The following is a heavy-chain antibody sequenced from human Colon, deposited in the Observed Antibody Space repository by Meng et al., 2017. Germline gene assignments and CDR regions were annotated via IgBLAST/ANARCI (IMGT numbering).Heavy chain of an antibody. V-gene: IGHV4-30-4*01. Sequence: VQLQESGPGLEAPSQTLSLTCSVSGVSINTPDYYWNWIRQSPRKGLEWIGYIHSSGTTHFNPSLESRLAMSLDPSKNQFSLRLLRVTAADTATYFCARNPVIPDARTFDLWGQGALVTVSS. CDR1: GVSINTPDYY. D-gene: IGHD3-16*02. J-gene: IGHJ5*02. CDR3: ARNPVIPDARTFDL. CDR2: IHSSGTT.